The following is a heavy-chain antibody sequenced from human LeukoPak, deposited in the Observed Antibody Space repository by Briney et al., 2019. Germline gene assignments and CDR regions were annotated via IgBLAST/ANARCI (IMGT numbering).Heavy chain of an antibody. CDR2: IIPIFGTA. D-gene: IGHD4-17*01. CDR3: ARDPFDYEGAFDI. Sequence: ASVKVSCKASGGTFSSYAISWVRQAPGQGLEWMGGIIPIFGTASYAQKFQGRVTITADKSTSTAYMELSSLRSEDTAVYYCARDPFDYEGAFDIWGQGTMVTVSS. V-gene: IGHV1-69*06. J-gene: IGHJ3*02. CDR1: GGTFSSYA.